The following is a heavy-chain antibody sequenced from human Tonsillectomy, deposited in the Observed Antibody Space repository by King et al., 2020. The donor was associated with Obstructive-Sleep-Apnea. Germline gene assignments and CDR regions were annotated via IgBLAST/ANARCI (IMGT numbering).Heavy chain of an antibody. J-gene: IGHJ4*02. CDR1: GYTFTGYS. D-gene: IGHD2-2*03. Sequence: QLVQSGAEVKKPGASVKVSCKASGYTFTGYSMHWVRQAPGQGLEWMGWINPHSGFTKYAQRFQGRVTMTRDTSISTAYMELSRLRSDDTAVYYCARDLDTVAVPAAGDYWGRGTLVTVSS. V-gene: IGHV1-2*02. CDR2: INPHSGFT. CDR3: ARDLDTVAVPAAGDY.